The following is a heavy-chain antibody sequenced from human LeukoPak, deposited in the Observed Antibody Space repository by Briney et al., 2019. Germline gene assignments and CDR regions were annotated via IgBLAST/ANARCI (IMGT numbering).Heavy chain of an antibody. V-gene: IGHV3-74*01. Sequence: PGGSLRLSCAASGFTFSSYWMHWVRQAPGEGLVWVSHINSDGSSTNYVDPVKGRFTISRDNAKNTLYLQMNTLRAEDTAVYYCARDLGLDYGGSQWGQGTLVTVSS. J-gene: IGHJ4*02. CDR1: GFTFSSYW. CDR2: INSDGSST. D-gene: IGHD4-23*01. CDR3: ARDLGLDYGGSQ.